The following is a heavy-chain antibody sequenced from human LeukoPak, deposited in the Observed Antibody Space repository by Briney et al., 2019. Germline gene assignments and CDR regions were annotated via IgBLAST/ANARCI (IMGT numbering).Heavy chain of an antibody. V-gene: IGHV4-61*02. J-gene: IGHJ4*02. CDR2: ISTSGST. D-gene: IGHD3-22*01. Sequence: SQTLSLTCTVSGGSISSGTNYWSWIRQPAGKGLEWIGRISTSGSTNYNPSLKSRVTMSVDTSKNQFSLNLSSVTAADTAVYYCARAIDDSSGYYPFDYWGQGTLVTVSS. CDR1: GGSISSGTNY. CDR3: ARAIDDSSGYYPFDY.